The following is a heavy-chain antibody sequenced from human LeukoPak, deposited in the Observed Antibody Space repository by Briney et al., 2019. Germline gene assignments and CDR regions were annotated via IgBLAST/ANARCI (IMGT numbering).Heavy chain of an antibody. V-gene: IGHV5-51*01. D-gene: IGHD1-7*01. CDR1: GYTFTSYD. CDR3: AKSGEELLVDY. CDR2: IYPGDSDT. Sequence: KVSCKASGYTFTSYDINWVRQMPGKGLEWMGIIYPGDSDTRYSPSFQGQVTISADNSISTVYLQWSSLKASDTAMYYCAKSGEELLVDYWGQGTLVTVSS. J-gene: IGHJ4*02.